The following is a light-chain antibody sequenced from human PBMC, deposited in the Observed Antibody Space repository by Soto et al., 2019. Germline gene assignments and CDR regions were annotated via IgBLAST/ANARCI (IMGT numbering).Light chain of an antibody. CDR2: GAS. CDR3: QQYASSPLT. Sequence: EIVLTQSPGTLSLSSGERATLACRASQSVRSNSLAWYQQKTGQAPRLIIYGASSRATGIPDRFGGSGSGTDFTLTIRRLEPEDFAVYYCQQYASSPLTFGGWTKVEIK. J-gene: IGKJ4*01. CDR1: QSVRSNS. V-gene: IGKV3-20*01.